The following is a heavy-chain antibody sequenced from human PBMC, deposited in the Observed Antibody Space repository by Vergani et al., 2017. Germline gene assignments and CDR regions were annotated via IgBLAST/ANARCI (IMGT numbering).Heavy chain of an antibody. CDR3: ARGGMRYCSSTSCPSFDY. J-gene: IGHJ4*02. V-gene: IGHV4-59*01. CDR1: GGSISSYY. D-gene: IGHD2-2*01. Sequence: QVQLQESGPGLVKPSETLSLTCTVSGGSISSYYWSWIRQPPGKGLEWIWYIYYSGSTNYNPSLKSRVTISVDTSKNQFSLKLSSVTAADTAVYYCARGGMRYCSSTSCPSFDYWGQGTLVTVSS. CDR2: IYYSGST.